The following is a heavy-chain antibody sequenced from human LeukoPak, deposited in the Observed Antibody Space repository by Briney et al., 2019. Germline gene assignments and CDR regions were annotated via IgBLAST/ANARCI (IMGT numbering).Heavy chain of an antibody. Sequence: PGRSLRLSCAVSGFTFSSYTMHWGRQAPGKGLEWVALISYDANKQFQSDSVKGRFTISRDNSKNTLYLQMNSLRVEDTAVYYCARISLAFGMDVWGQGTTVIVSS. V-gene: IGHV3-30-3*01. J-gene: IGHJ6*02. CDR1: GFTFSSYT. D-gene: IGHD3-16*01. CDR2: ISYDANKQ. CDR3: ARISLAFGMDV.